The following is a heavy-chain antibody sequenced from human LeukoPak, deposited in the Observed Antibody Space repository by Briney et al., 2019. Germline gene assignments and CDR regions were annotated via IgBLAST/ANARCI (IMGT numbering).Heavy chain of an antibody. V-gene: IGHV1-46*01. CDR2: INPSGGST. CDR1: GYTFTSYY. J-gene: IGHJ4*02. CDR3: ASQYSFYGSIDY. Sequence: ASVKVSCKASGYTFTSYYMHWVRQAPGQGLEWMGIINPSGGSTSYAQKFQGRVTMTRDMSTSTVYMELSSLRSEDTAVCYCASQYSFYGSIDYWGQGTLVTVSS. D-gene: IGHD3-10*01.